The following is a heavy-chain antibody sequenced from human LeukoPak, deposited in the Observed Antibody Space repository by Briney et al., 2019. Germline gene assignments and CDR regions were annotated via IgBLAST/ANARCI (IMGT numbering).Heavy chain of an antibody. CDR2: IYYSGST. CDR3: ARVKLYWYFDL. Sequence: SETLSLTCTVSGGSVSSGSYYWSWIRQPPGKGLEWIGYIYYSGSTNYNPSLKSRVTISVDTSKNQFSLKLSSVTAADTAAYYCARVKLYWYFDLWGRGTLVTVSS. J-gene: IGHJ2*01. V-gene: IGHV4-61*01. CDR1: GGSVSSGSYY.